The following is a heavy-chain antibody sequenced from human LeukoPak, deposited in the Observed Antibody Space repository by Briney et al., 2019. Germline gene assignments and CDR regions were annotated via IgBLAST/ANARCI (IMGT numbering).Heavy chain of an antibody. CDR1: GFTFSIYS. J-gene: IGHJ4*02. V-gene: IGHV3-21*01. Sequence: GGSLRLSCATSGFTFSIYSMNWVRQAPGKGLEWVSSISSSSSYIYYADSVKGRFTISRDNAKNSLYLQMNSLRAEDTAVYYCARINHNWKFDYWGQGTLVTVSS. D-gene: IGHD1-1*01. CDR2: ISSSSSYI. CDR3: ARINHNWKFDY.